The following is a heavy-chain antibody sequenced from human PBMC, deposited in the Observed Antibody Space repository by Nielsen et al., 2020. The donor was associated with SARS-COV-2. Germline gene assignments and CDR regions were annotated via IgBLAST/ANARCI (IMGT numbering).Heavy chain of an antibody. CDR2: ISGSGGST. V-gene: IGHV3-23*01. D-gene: IGHD6-19*01. Sequence: GGSLRLPCAASGFTFSSYAMSWVRQAPGKGLEWVSAISGSGGSTYYADSVKGRFTISRDNSKNTLYLQMNSLRAEDTAVYYCAKLSAEYSSGWYYWGQGTLVTVSS. CDR1: GFTFSSYA. J-gene: IGHJ4*02. CDR3: AKLSAEYSSGWYY.